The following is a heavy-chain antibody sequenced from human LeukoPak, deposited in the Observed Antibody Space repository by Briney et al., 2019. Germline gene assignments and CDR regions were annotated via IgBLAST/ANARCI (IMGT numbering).Heavy chain of an antibody. CDR2: IYTSGST. D-gene: IGHD5-24*01. CDR3: ARDVEMATITGFDY. CDR1: GGSISSYY. J-gene: IGHJ4*02. Sequence: SETLSLTCTVSGGSISSYYWSWIRQPPGKGLEWIGYIYTSGSTNYNPSLKSRVTISVDTSKNQFSLKLSSVTAADTAVYYWARDVEMATITGFDYWGQGTLVTVSS. V-gene: IGHV4-4*09.